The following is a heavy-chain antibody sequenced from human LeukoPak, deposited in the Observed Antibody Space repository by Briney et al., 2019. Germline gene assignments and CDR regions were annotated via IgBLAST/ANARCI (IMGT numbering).Heavy chain of an antibody. V-gene: IGHV1-69*06. Sequence: SVKVSCKASGGTLSSYTITWVRQAPGQGLEWMGGIIPIFGTADYAQKFQGRVTMTEDTSTDTAYMELSSLRSEDTAVYYCATDGVRSGSYLGGWFDPWGQGTLVTVSS. CDR1: GGTLSSYT. J-gene: IGHJ5*02. CDR2: IIPIFGTA. CDR3: ATDGVRSGSYLGGWFDP. D-gene: IGHD1-26*01.